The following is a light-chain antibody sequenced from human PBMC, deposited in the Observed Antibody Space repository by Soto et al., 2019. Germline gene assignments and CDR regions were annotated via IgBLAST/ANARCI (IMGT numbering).Light chain of an antibody. CDR3: SSYAGSNNLKD. Sequence: QSVLTQPPSASGSPGQSVTISCTGTSSDVGGYNYVSWYQQHPGKAPKLMIYEVTKRPSGVPDRFSGSKSGNTASLTVSGLQAEDEADYYCSSYAGSNNLKDFGTGTKVTVL. J-gene: IGLJ1*01. CDR2: EVT. CDR1: SSDVGGYNY. V-gene: IGLV2-8*01.